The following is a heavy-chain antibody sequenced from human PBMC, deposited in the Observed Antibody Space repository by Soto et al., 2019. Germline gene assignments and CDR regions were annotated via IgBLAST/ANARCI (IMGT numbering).Heavy chain of an antibody. CDR1: VVSISSGRYY. CDR3: SRIDNRFLEWLFPES. CDR2: IYHSGNT. Sequence: TLSLTCTFSVVSISSGRYYCNWIRQHPWKGLEWIGYIYHSGNTYYNPSLKSRSSISLDTSKNQFSLKLDSVTVADTAVYYCSRIDNRFLEWLFPESWGQGTLVSVS. D-gene: IGHD3-3*01. J-gene: IGHJ5*02. V-gene: IGHV4-31*03.